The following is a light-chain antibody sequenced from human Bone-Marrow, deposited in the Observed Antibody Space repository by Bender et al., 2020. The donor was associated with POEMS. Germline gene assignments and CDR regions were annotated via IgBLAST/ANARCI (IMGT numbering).Light chain of an antibody. CDR3: AAWDAGLGGGV. Sequence: QSVLTQPPSASGTPGQRVTISCSGSNSNIGTNAVNWYQQFPGTAPKLLIYSDNQRPSGVPYRFYAFESGTSASLPISGLQSEDEADYYCAAWDAGLGGGVFGGGTKLTV. V-gene: IGLV1-44*01. CDR2: SDN. J-gene: IGLJ3*02. CDR1: NSNIGTNA.